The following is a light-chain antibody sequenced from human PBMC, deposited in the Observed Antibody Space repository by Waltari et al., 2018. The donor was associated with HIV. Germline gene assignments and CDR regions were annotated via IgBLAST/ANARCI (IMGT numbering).Light chain of an antibody. V-gene: IGLV1-47*01. CDR3: AAWDDSLSVWV. J-gene: IGLJ3*02. Sequence: HSVLTQPPPSLGTPGQRVTISCSGSSSNHVSRSDYSYLQFPGLTPKHHIPRNNQRPSGVPDRFSGAKSGTSASLAISGLRSEDEADYYCAAWDDSLSVWVFGGGTKMTVL. CDR2: RNN. CDR1: SSNHVSRS.